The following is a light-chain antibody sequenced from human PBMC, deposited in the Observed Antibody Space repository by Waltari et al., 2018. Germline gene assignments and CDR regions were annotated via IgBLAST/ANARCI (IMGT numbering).Light chain of an antibody. CDR3: QKYDSPPRT. CDR2: GAS. V-gene: IGKV1-27*01. J-gene: IGKJ1*01. Sequence: DIQMTQSPSSLSASVGYRVTISCRASQDINNRLAWYQQEPGKVPKLLIYGASTLQPGVPSRFSGSGSGTDFNLTVSSLQPEDVGIYYCQKYDSPPRTFGQGTKVEI. CDR1: QDINNR.